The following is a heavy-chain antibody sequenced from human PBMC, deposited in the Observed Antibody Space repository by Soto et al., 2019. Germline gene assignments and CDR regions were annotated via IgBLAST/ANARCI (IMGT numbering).Heavy chain of an antibody. V-gene: IGHV1-24*01. Sequence: GASVKVSCKVSGYTLTELSMHWVRQAPGKGLEWMGGFDPEDGETIYAQKFQGRVTMTEDTSTDTAYMELSSLRSEDTAVYYCATVYYDSSGYYENWFDPWGQGTLVTVSS. D-gene: IGHD3-22*01. J-gene: IGHJ5*02. CDR3: ATVYYDSSGYYENWFDP. CDR2: FDPEDGET. CDR1: GYTLTELS.